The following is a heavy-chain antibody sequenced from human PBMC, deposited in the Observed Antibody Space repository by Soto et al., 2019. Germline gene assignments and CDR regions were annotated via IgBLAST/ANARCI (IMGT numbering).Heavy chain of an antibody. CDR1: GFTFSSYA. CDR2: ISYDGSNK. J-gene: IGHJ4*02. V-gene: IGHV3-30-3*01. CDR3: ARWRRTYYDILTGYQYFDY. Sequence: GGSLRLSCAASGFTFSSYAMHWVRQAPGKGLEWVAVISYDGSNKYYADSVKGRFTISRDNSKNTLYLQMNSLRAEDTAVYYCARWRRTYYDILTGYQYFDYWGQGTLVTVSS. D-gene: IGHD3-9*01.